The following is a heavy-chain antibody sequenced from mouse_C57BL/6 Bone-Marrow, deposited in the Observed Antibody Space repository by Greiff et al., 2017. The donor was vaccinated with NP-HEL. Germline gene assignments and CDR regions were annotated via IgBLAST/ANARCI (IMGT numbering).Heavy chain of an antibody. CDR1: GFNIKDDY. CDR2: IDPENGDT. V-gene: IGHV14-4*01. J-gene: IGHJ2*01. CDR3: TSILNWDRFDY. Sequence: VQLQQSGAELVRPGASVKLSCTASGFNIKDDYMHWVKQRPGQGLEWIGWIDPENGDTEYASKFQGKATITADTSSNTAYLQLSSLTSEDTAVYYCTSILNWDRFDYWGQGTTLTVSS. D-gene: IGHD4-1*01.